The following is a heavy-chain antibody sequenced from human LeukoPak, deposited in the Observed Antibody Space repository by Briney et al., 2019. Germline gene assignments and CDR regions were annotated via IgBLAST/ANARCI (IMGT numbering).Heavy chain of an antibody. CDR3: ASPSSGQSFDI. Sequence: GGSLRLSCAASGFTVSNKYMNWVRQAPGKGLEWVSIIYNDRSTYYADSVKGRFTISRDNSKNTLYLQMNSLRAEDTAVYYCASPSSGQSFDIWGQGTMVTVSS. D-gene: IGHD3-22*01. CDR2: IYNDRST. V-gene: IGHV3-53*01. J-gene: IGHJ3*02. CDR1: GFTVSNKY.